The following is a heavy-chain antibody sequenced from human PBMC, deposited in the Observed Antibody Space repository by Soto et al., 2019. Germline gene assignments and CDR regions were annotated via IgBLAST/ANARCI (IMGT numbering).Heavy chain of an antibody. D-gene: IGHD6-6*01. CDR2: IYYSGST. J-gene: IGHJ4*02. CDR1: GGSISSSSYY. CDR3: ARLRPENQSIAGMLYYFDY. V-gene: IGHV4-39*01. Sequence: SETLSLTCTVSGGSISSSSYYWGWIRQPPGKGLEWIGSIYYSGSTYYNPSLKSRVTISVDTSKNQFSLKLSSVTAADTAVYYCARLRPENQSIAGMLYYFDYWGQGTLVTVSS.